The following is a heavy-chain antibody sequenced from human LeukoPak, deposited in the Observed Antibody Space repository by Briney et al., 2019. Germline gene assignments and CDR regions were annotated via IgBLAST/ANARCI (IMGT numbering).Heavy chain of an antibody. J-gene: IGHJ4*02. Sequence: DSVKVSCKASGYTFTSYGISWVRQAPGQGLEWMGWISAYNGNTNYAQKLQGRVTMTTDTSTSTAYMELRSLRSDDTAVYYCARWPYYGSGSYLVYWGQGTLVTVSS. D-gene: IGHD3-10*01. V-gene: IGHV1-18*01. CDR3: ARWPYYGSGSYLVY. CDR1: GYTFTSYG. CDR2: ISAYNGNT.